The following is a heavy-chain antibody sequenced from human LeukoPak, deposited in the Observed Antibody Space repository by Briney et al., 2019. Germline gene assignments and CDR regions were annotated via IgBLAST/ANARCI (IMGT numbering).Heavy chain of an antibody. CDR2: IYTSGST. CDR3: ARDRPQWLGRKDAFDI. Sequence: SETLSLTCTVSGGSISSYYWSWIRQPAGKGLEWIGRIYTSGSTNYNPSLKSRVTMSVDTSKNQFSPKLSSVTAADTAMYYCARDRPQWLGRKDAFDIWGQGTMVTVSS. CDR1: GGSISSYY. J-gene: IGHJ3*02. D-gene: IGHD6-19*01. V-gene: IGHV4-4*07.